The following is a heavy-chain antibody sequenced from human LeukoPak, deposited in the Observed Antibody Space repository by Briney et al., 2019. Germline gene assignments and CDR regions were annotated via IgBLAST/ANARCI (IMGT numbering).Heavy chain of an antibody. V-gene: IGHV3-7*03. Sequence: GGSLRLSCATSGFTFRSHAMHWVRQSPGKGLEWVANIKQDGSEKYYVDSVKGRFTISRDNAKNSLYLQMNSLRAEDTAVYYCARTKIAEYYFDYWGQGTLVTVSS. D-gene: IGHD2-21*01. CDR3: ARTKIAEYYFDY. CDR1: GFTFRSHA. CDR2: IKQDGSEK. J-gene: IGHJ4*02.